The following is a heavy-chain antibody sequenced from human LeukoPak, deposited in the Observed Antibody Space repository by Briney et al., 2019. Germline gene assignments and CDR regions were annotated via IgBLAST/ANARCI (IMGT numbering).Heavy chain of an antibody. CDR1: GFTFDDYA. CDR2: ISWNSKYI. J-gene: IGHJ4*02. D-gene: IGHD3-22*01. V-gene: IGHV3-9*01. CDR3: AKARGGSSSYLPPDFFDF. Sequence: GGSLRLSCAVSGFTFDDYAMHWVRQAPGKGLEWVSGISWNSKYIGYADSVKGRFTISRDNGKNSLYLQMSSLRAGDTAFYYCAKARGGSSSYLPPDFFDFWGRGTLVTVSS.